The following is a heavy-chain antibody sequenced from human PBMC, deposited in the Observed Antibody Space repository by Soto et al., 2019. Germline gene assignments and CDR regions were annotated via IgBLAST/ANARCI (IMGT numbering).Heavy chain of an antibody. CDR1: GFTFSSYS. J-gene: IGHJ6*03. CDR2: ISSSSSTI. CDR3: AREFGYDFWSGYPSYYYYYMDV. V-gene: IGHV3-48*01. Sequence: GGSLRLSCAASGFTFSSYSMNWVRQAPGKGLEWVSYISSSSSTIYYADSVKGRFTISRDNAKNSLYLQMNSLRAEDTAVYYCAREFGYDFWSGYPSYYYYYMDVWGKGTTVTVSS. D-gene: IGHD3-3*01.